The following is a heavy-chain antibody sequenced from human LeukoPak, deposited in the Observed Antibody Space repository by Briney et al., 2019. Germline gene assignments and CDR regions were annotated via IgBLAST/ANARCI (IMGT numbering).Heavy chain of an antibody. Sequence: SETLSLTCTVSGGSMTTHHWNWIRQTPGKGLEWIGYVFDSGRTKENPSLKSRVTLSADTSKNQLTLRLSSVTAADTAVYYCTTIKRGNVFGYFDFWGQGILVTVSS. CDR3: TTIKRGNVFGYFDF. CDR1: GGSMTTHH. J-gene: IGHJ4*02. V-gene: IGHV4-59*11. D-gene: IGHD3-16*01. CDR2: VFDSGRT.